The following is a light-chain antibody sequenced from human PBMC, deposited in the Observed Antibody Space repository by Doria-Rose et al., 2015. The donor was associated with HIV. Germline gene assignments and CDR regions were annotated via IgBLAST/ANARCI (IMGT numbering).Light chain of an antibody. V-gene: IGKV1-9*01. CDR1: QGISNY. Sequence: PSFLSASVGDRVTITCRASQGISNYLAWYQQKPGKAPNLLIYAASTLQSGVPSRFSGSGSGTEFTLTITSLQPEDFATYYCQQLNTYPRATCGPGTKVDIK. CDR3: QQLNTYPRAT. J-gene: IGKJ3*01. CDR2: AAS.